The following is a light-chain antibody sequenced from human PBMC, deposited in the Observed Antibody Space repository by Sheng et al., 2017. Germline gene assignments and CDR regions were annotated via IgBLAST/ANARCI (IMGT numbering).Light chain of an antibody. CDR2: DAS. CDR3: QQRSTWPLS. V-gene: IGKV3-11*01. Sequence: EIVLTQSPDTLSLSPGETATLSCRASRSLGTSLAWYQQKPAQAPRLLLFDASNRASDIPVRFSGSGSGTDFTLTISSLEPEDFAVYYCQQRSTWPLSFGGGTKVEI. CDR1: RSLGTS. J-gene: IGKJ4*01.